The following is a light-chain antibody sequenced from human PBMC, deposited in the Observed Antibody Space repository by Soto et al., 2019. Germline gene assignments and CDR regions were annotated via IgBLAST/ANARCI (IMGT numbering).Light chain of an antibody. CDR3: QQYSKWPIT. CDR2: GIS. Sequence: EIVLTQSPGTLSLSPGERATLSCRASQSVNSNYLAWYQQHPGQPPRLLIYGISTRATGIPARFSGSGSGTEFRLSISSLQSEDFAVYYCQQYSKWPITFGQGTRVDIK. V-gene: IGKV3-15*01. CDR1: QSVNSN. J-gene: IGKJ5*01.